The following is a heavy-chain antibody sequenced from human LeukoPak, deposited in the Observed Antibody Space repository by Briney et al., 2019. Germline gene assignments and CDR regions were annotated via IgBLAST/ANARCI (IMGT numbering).Heavy chain of an antibody. J-gene: IGHJ4*02. CDR1: VITFGSYA. CDR3: AKDLSDYGDYEGY. Sequence: GGSLRLSCAASVITFGSYAMSWVRQAPGKGLEWVSGISGSGGSTNYADSVKGRFTISRDNSKNTLYVQMNSLRAEDTAVYCCAKDLSDYGDYEGYWGQGTLVTVSS. V-gene: IGHV3-23*01. CDR2: ISGSGGST. D-gene: IGHD4-17*01.